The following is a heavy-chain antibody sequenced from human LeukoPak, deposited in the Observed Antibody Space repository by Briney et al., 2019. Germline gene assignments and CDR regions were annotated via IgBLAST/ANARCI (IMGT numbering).Heavy chain of an antibody. J-gene: IGHJ5*02. CDR1: GGSFSAYY. CDR3: ARVHYYDSSCYYTRGGRRFEP. Sequence: SETLCLTCAVYGGSFSAYYWSWIRQPPGKGREWIGEINHSGSTNYNPSLKSRVTIAVDTSKHQLALKLSAVTAADTAVYYCARVHYYDSSCYYTRGGRRFEPWGQGTLVTVSS. CDR2: INHSGST. D-gene: IGHD3-22*01. V-gene: IGHV4-34*01.